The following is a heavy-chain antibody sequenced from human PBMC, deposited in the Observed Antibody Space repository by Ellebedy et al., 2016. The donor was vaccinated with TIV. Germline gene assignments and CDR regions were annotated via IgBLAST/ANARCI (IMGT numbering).Heavy chain of an antibody. Sequence: AASVKVSCKASGGTFSSYAISWVRQAPGQGLEWMGRIIPILGIANYAQKFQGRVTITADKSTSTAYMELSSLRYEDTAIYYCARKVVGPPTPFDYWGQGTLVTVTS. D-gene: IGHD1-26*01. CDR1: GGTFSSYA. V-gene: IGHV1-69*04. CDR3: ARKVVGPPTPFDY. CDR2: IIPILGIA. J-gene: IGHJ4*02.